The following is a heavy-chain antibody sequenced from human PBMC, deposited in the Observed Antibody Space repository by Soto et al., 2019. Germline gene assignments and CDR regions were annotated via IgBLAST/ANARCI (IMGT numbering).Heavy chain of an antibody. CDR2: INPNSGGT. V-gene: IGHV1-2*04. Sequence: ASVKVSCKASGGTFSGYYMHWVRQAPGQGLEWMGWINPNSGGTNYAQKFQGWVTMTRDTSTSTVYMELSSLRSEDTAVYYCATVTTPGYYYYMDVWGKGTTVTVSS. CDR1: GGTFSGYY. J-gene: IGHJ6*03. CDR3: ATVTTPGYYYYMDV. D-gene: IGHD4-17*01.